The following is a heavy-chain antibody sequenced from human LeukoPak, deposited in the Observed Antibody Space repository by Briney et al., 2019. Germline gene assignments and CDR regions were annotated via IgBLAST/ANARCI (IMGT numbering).Heavy chain of an antibody. V-gene: IGHV4-30-4*01. J-gene: IGHJ3*01. CDR2: IYYTGTT. CDR1: GGSISSGDYY. D-gene: IGHD3-16*01. Sequence: SQTLSLTCTVSGGSISSGDYYWSWIRQPPGKGLEWIGYIYYTGTTDSNPSLKSRVTISLDTSKNQFSLNLSSVTAADTAVYYCARRWVYDKRAFDAWGQGTMVTVSS. CDR3: ARRWVYDKRAFDA.